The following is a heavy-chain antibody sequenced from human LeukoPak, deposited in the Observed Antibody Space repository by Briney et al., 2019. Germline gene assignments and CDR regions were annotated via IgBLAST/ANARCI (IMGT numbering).Heavy chain of an antibody. CDR3: ARTFYGGNSLYFDY. CDR2: IKQDGSEK. Sequence: GGPLRLSCAASGFTFSSYWMSWVRQAPGKGLEWVANIKQDGSEKYYVDSVKGRFTISRDNAKNSLYLQMNSLRAEDTALYYCARTFYGGNSLYFDYWGQGTLVTVSS. CDR1: GFTFSSYW. D-gene: IGHD4-23*01. J-gene: IGHJ4*02. V-gene: IGHV3-7*03.